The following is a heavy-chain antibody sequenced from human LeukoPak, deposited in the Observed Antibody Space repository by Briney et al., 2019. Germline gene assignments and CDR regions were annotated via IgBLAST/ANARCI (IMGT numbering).Heavy chain of an antibody. CDR2: INHSGST. CDR3: ARGAYSSSWYRFWFDP. V-gene: IGHV4-34*01. Sequence: SETLSLTCAVYGGSFSGYYWSWIRQPPGKGLEWIGEINHSGSTNYNPSLKSRVTISVDTSKNQFSLRLSSVTAADTAVYYCARGAYSSSWYRFWFDPWAREPWSPSPQ. J-gene: IGHJ5*02. CDR1: GGSFSGYY. D-gene: IGHD6-13*01.